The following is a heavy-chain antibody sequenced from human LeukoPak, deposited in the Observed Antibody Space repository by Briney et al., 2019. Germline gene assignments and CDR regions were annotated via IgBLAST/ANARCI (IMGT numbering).Heavy chain of an antibody. CDR3: ASGSSSWYSVGD. CDR2: ISSSSSYT. J-gene: IGHJ4*02. CDR1: GFTFSDYY. D-gene: IGHD6-13*01. V-gene: IGHV3-11*03. Sequence: NPGGSLRLSCAASGFTFSDYYMSWIRQAPGKGLEWVSYISSSSSYTNYADSVKGRFTISRDNAKNSLYLQMNSLRAEDKAVYYCASGSSSWYSVGDWGQGTLVTVSS.